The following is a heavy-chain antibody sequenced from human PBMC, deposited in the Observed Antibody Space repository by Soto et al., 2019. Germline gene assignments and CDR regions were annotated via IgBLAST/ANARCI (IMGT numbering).Heavy chain of an antibody. D-gene: IGHD3-9*01. J-gene: IGHJ5*02. Sequence: SVKVSCKASGGTLSSYAISWVRQAPGQGLEWMGGIIPIFGTANYAQKFQGRVTITADESTSTAYMELSSLRSEDTAVYYCAGLRDYDILTGYLNWFDPWGQGTLVNVSS. CDR2: IIPIFGTA. V-gene: IGHV1-69*13. CDR1: GGTLSSYA. CDR3: AGLRDYDILTGYLNWFDP.